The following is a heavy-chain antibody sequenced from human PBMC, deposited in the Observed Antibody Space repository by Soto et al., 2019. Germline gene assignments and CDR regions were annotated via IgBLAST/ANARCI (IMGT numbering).Heavy chain of an antibody. CDR1: GYMFISYG. J-gene: IGHJ4*02. V-gene: IGHV1-18*01. CDR3: VRDLDGSGSYYTDY. D-gene: IGHD3-10*01. CDR2: ISAYNGNT. Sequence: ASVKVSCKASGYMFISYGINWVRQAPGQGLEWMGWISAYNGNTKYAQNLQGRVTMATDTSTSTAYMEMRSLRSDDTAVYYCVRDLDGSGSYYTDYWGPGTLVTVSS.